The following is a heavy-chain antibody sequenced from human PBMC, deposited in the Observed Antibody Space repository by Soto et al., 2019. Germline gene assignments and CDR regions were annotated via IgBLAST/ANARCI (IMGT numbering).Heavy chain of an antibody. D-gene: IGHD5-12*01. CDR3: ARGGGGYDFAFDI. V-gene: IGHV3-7*01. J-gene: IGHJ3*02. CDR2: IKQDGSEK. CDR1: GFTFSSYW. Sequence: PGGSLRLSCAASGFTFSSYWMSWVRQAPGKGLEWVANIKQDGSEKYYVDSVKGRFTISRDNAKNSLYLQMNSLRAEDTAVYYCARGGGGYDFAFDIWGQGTMVTVSS.